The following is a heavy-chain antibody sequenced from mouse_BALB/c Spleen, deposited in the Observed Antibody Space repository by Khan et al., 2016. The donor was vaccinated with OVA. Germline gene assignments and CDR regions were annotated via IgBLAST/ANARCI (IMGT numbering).Heavy chain of an antibody. V-gene: IGHV3-2*02. D-gene: IGHD1-1*01. CDR3: ERKKYYGYAVDY. J-gene: IGHJ4*01. Sequence: EVQLVESGPGLVKPSQSLSLTCTVTGYSITTNYAWDWIRQFPGNKLEWMGYISYSGSTSYNPSLKSRISITRDTSKNQFFLQLNSVTTEDTATYYCERKKYYGYAVDYWGQGTSVTVSS. CDR1: GYSITTNYA. CDR2: ISYSGST.